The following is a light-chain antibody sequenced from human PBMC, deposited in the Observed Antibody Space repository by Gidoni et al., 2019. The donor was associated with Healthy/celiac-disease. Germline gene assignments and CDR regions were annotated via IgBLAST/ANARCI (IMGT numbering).Light chain of an antibody. V-gene: IGKV3-11*01. CDR1: QSVSSY. CDR2: DES. CDR3: HQRSNWPPFT. J-gene: IGKJ5*01. Sequence: EMVLTQSPATLSLSPGEGATLSCRASQSVSSYLAWYQQKPGQAPSLLIYDESNSATGIPARFIGSGSATDFTLPIISLVPADFSVYYCHQRSNWPPFTFGQGTRLEIK.